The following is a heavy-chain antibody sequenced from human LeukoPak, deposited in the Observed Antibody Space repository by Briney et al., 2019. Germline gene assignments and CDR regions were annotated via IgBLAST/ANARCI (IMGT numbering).Heavy chain of an antibody. CDR2: IYYSGST. CDR3: ARRWAYDSSYGDAFDI. V-gene: IGHV4-59*08. CDR1: GGSISSYY. Sequence: PSETLSLTCTVSGGSISSYYWSWIRQAPGKGLEYIGYIYYSGSTNYNPSLRSRVTISVDTSKNQFSLRLSSVTAADTAVYYCARRWAYDSSYGDAFDIWGQGTMVTVSS. D-gene: IGHD3-22*01. J-gene: IGHJ3*02.